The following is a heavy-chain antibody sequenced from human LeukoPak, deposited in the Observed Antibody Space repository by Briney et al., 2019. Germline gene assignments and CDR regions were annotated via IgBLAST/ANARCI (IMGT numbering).Heavy chain of an antibody. CDR1: GFTFSSYS. V-gene: IGHV3-21*01. CDR2: ISSSSSYI. Sequence: PGGSLRLSCAASGFTFSSYSMNWVRQAPGKGLEWVSSISSSSSYIYYADSVKGRFTISRDNAKNSLYLQMNSLRADDTAVYYCATDLPRMDAGVDYWGQGTLVTVSS. CDR3: ATDLPRMDAGVDY. J-gene: IGHJ4*02. D-gene: IGHD2-15*01.